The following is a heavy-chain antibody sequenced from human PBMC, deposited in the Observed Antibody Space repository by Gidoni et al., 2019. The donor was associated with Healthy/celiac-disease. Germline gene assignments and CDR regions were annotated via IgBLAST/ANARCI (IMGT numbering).Heavy chain of an antibody. Sequence: QVQLVQSGAEVKKPGASVKASCKASGYTFTSYYMHWVRQAPGQGLEWMGIINPSGGSTSYAQKFQGRVTMTRDTSTSTVYMELSSLRSEDTAVYYCARDGRTVGVDYWGQGTLVTVSS. CDR2: INPSGGST. V-gene: IGHV1-46*03. D-gene: IGHD4-17*01. J-gene: IGHJ4*02. CDR1: GYTFTSYY. CDR3: ARDGRTVGVDY.